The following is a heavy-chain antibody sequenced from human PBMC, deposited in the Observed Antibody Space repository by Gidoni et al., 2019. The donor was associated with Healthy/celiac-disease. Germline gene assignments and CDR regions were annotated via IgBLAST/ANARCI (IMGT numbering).Heavy chain of an antibody. Sequence: QVQLVQSGAAVKKPGSSVKVSCKASGGTFSSYAISWVRQAPGQGLEWLGVIIPIFGTANYVQKFQGRVTITADESTSTAYMELSSLRAEDTAVYYCATMESSGWTRQTVDYWGQGTLVTVAS. J-gene: IGHJ4*02. D-gene: IGHD6-19*01. V-gene: IGHV1-69*01. CDR2: IIPIFGTA. CDR3: ATMESSGWTRQTVDY. CDR1: GGTFSSYA.